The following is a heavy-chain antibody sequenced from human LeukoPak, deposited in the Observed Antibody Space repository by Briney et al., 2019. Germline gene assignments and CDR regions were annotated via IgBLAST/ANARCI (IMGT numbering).Heavy chain of an antibody. CDR3: AREDNYYDTSGYGYFAY. CDR2: IYQSGRT. V-gene: IGHV4-30-2*01. D-gene: IGHD3-22*01. Sequence: KPSETLSLTCTVSGGSISSGGYYWSWIRQPPGKGLEWIGHIYQSGRTYYNPSLKSRVTISVNRSKNQFSLKLSSVTAADTAVYYCAREDNYYDTSGYGYFAYWGQGTLVTVSS. CDR1: GGSISSGGYY. J-gene: IGHJ4*02.